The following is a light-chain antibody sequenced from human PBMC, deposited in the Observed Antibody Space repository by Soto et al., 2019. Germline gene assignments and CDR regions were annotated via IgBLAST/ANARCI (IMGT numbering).Light chain of an antibody. CDR3: QQSYNTPQT. CDR2: ATD. Sequence: IQLTQSPSSLSASVGDRVTITCRSSQGISSYLAWYQKKPGKDPKLLIYATDTLQSGVPSRFSGSGSGTDYNLTISSLQTEDFATYYCQQSYNTPQTFGQGTQVEIK. V-gene: IGKV1-39*01. J-gene: IGKJ1*01. CDR1: QGISSY.